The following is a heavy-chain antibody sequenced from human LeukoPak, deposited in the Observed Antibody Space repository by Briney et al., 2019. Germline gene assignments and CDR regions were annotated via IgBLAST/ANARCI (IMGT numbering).Heavy chain of an antibody. CDR2: IRSYSSYI. CDR1: GFTFDTYN. V-gene: IGHV3-21*01. J-gene: IGHJ6*03. CDR3: ARYSEVYYYVDV. D-gene: IGHD2-15*01. Sequence: GGSLRRSCAASGFTFDTYNLNWVRQAPGKGLEWVATIRSYSSYIHYADSVKGRFTISRDDAKKSIYLLMNSLRVEDTAVYFCARYSEVYYYVDVWGTGTTVTVSS.